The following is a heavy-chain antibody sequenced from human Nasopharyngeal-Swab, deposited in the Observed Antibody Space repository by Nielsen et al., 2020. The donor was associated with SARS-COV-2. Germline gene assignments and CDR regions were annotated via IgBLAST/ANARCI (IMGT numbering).Heavy chain of an antibody. D-gene: IGHD3-3*01. Sequence: SETLSLTCTVSGDSIRSYYWSWIRQPPGKGLEWIGYIYYSGTTNYNPSLKIRVTISVDTSNNQFSLKLSSVTAADTAVYYCARRLTLESFWYFDLWGRGTLVTVSS. V-gene: IGHV4-59*01. CDR1: GDSIRSYY. J-gene: IGHJ2*01. CDR2: IYYSGTT. CDR3: ARRLTLESFWYFDL.